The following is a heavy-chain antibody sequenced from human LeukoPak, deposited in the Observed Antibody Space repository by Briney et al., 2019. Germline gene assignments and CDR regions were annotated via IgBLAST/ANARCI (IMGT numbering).Heavy chain of an antibody. J-gene: IGHJ4*02. CDR3: AREGYDFWSGYWGGYYFDY. D-gene: IGHD3-3*01. CDR1: GFTFSDYY. CDR2: ISSSGSTI. Sequence: PGGSLRLSCAASGFTFSDYYMSWIRQAPGKGLEWVSYISSSGSTIYYADSVKGRFTISRDNAKNSLYLQMNSLRAEDTAVYYCAREGYDFWSGYWGGYYFDYWGQGTLVTVSS. V-gene: IGHV3-11*01.